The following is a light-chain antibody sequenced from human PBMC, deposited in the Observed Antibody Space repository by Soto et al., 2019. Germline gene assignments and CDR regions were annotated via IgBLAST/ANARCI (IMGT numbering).Light chain of an antibody. CDR3: AAWDDSLNAWV. J-gene: IGLJ3*02. CDR2: SHD. V-gene: IGLV1-44*01. Sequence: QAVVTQPPSASQTPGQRVTISCSGSRSNVGRNSVSWYQHVPGTAPKLLIYSHDQRPSGVPDRISASRSGTAASLAISGLRSEDEAFYYCAAWDDSLNAWVFGGGNKVTVL. CDR1: RSNVGRNS.